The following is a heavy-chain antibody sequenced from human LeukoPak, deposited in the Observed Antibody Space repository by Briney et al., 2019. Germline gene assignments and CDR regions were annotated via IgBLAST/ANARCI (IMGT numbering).Heavy chain of an antibody. CDR2: IYYSGST. D-gene: IGHD5-18*01. CDR3: ARAPVTAMVHYYYMDV. V-gene: IGHV4-59*01. J-gene: IGHJ6*03. Sequence: ASETLSLTXTVSGGSISSYYWSWIRQPPGKGLEWIGYIYYSGSTNYNPSLKSRVTISVDTSKNQFSLKLSSVTAADTAVYYCARAPVTAMVHYYYMDVWGKGTTVTVSS. CDR1: GGSISSYY.